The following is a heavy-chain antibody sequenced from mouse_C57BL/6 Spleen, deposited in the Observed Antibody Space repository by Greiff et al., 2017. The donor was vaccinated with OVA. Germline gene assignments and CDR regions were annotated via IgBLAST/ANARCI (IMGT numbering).Heavy chain of an antibody. Sequence: QVQLQQPGAELVRPGSSVKLSCKASGYTFTSYWMHWVKQRPIQGLEWIGNIDPSDSETHYNQKFKDKATLTVDKSSSTAYMQLSSLTSEDSAVYYCAREGGAAYYSNLYAMDDWGQGTSVTVSS. V-gene: IGHV1-52*01. CDR1: GYTFTSYW. D-gene: IGHD2-5*01. J-gene: IGHJ4*01. CDR3: AREGGAAYYSNLYAMDD. CDR2: IDPSDSET.